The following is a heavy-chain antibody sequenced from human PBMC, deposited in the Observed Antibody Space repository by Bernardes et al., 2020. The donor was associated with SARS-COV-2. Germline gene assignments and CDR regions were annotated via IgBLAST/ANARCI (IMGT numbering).Heavy chain of an antibody. CDR1: GFSLSTSGVG. CDR3: AHYSGGYSYGTHQYFQQ. J-gene: IGHJ1*01. CDR2: IYWDDDK. D-gene: IGHD5-18*01. Sequence: SGPTLVKPTQTLTLTCTFSGFSLSTSGVGVGWIRQPPGKALEWLALIYWDDDKRYSPSLKSRLTITKDTSKNQVVLTMTNMDPVDTATYYCAHYSGGYSYGTHQYFQQWGQGTLVTVSS. V-gene: IGHV2-5*02.